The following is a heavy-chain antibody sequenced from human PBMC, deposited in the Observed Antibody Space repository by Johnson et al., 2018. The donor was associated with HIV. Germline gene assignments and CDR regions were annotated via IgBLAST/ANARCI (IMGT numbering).Heavy chain of an antibody. CDR3: ARSTGAFDI. CDR2: IGTAGDT. J-gene: IGHJ3*02. Sequence: VQLVESGGGLVQPGGSLRLSCAASGFTFSSYDMHWVRQATGKGLEWVSAIGTAGDTYYPGSVKGRFTISRDNSKNTLYLQLNSLRLDDTAVYFCARSTGAFDIWGQGTMVPVSS. V-gene: IGHV3-13*01. CDR1: GFTFSSYD. D-gene: IGHD4-17*01.